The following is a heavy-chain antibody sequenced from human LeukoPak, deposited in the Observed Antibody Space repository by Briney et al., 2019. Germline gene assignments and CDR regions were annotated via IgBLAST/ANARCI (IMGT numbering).Heavy chain of an antibody. J-gene: IGHJ4*02. CDR3: ARKRESSSSWYGGLAY. Sequence: PGGSLRLSCAASGFTFSSFSMIWVRQAPGKGLEWLSYISSGSGSIYYADSVEGRFTISRDNAKNSLYLQMNSLRAEDTAVYYCARKRESSSSWYGGLAYWGQGTLVTVSS. CDR2: ISSGSGSI. D-gene: IGHD6-13*01. CDR1: GFTFSSFS. V-gene: IGHV3-48*01.